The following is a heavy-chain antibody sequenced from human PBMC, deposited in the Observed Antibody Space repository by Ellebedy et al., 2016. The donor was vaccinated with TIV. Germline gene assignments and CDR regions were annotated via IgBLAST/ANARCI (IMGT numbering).Heavy chain of an antibody. CDR2: ISGSGDST. J-gene: IGHJ3*02. D-gene: IGHD2-8*02. CDR1: GFTFSSYA. Sequence: GGSLRLSCAASGFTFSSYAMSWVRQAPGKGLEWVSGISGSGDSTYYADPLKGRFTISRDISKNTLYLQMNSLRAEDTAVYHCARYGTGGYRGTFDIWGQGTMVTVSS. CDR3: ARYGTGGYRGTFDI. V-gene: IGHV3-23*01.